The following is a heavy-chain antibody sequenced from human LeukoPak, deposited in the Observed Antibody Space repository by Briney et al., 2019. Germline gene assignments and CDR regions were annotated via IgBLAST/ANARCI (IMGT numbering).Heavy chain of an antibody. CDR1: GGSFSDYY. Sequence: PSETLSLTCAFYGGSFSDYYWSWIRQPPGKGLEWIGSIYHSGSTYYNPSLKSRVTISVDTSKNQFSLKLSSVTAADTAVYYCARGSSSWTNWFDPWGQGTLVTVSS. J-gene: IGHJ5*02. D-gene: IGHD6-13*01. V-gene: IGHV4-34*01. CDR3: ARGSSSWTNWFDP. CDR2: IYHSGST.